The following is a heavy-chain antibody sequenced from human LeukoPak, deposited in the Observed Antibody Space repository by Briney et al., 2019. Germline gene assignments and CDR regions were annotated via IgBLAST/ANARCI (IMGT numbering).Heavy chain of an antibody. CDR2: ISSSGGST. CDR1: GFTFSRYA. V-gene: IGHV3-23*01. J-gene: IGHJ4*02. CDR3: ARDRSSRYFDWLLYGDY. D-gene: IGHD3-9*01. Sequence: GGSLRLSCAASGFTFSRYAMSWVRQAPGKGLEWVSAISSSGGSTYYADSVKGRLTIPRDNSKNTLYLQVNSLRAEDTAVYYCARDRSSRYFDWLLYGDYWGQGTLVTVSS.